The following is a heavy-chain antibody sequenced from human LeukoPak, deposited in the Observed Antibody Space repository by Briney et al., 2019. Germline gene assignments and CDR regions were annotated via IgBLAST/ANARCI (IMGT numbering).Heavy chain of an antibody. CDR1: GFTFSSYA. V-gene: IGHV3-64*01. J-gene: IGHJ4*02. D-gene: IGHD6-6*01. Sequence: GGSLRLSCAASGFTFSSYAMHWVRQAPGKGLEYVSAISSNGGSTYYANSVKGRFTISRDNSKNTLFLHMGSLRAEDMAVYYCARGGSIAARPIDYWGQGTLVTVSS. CDR2: ISSNGGST. CDR3: ARGGSIAARPIDY.